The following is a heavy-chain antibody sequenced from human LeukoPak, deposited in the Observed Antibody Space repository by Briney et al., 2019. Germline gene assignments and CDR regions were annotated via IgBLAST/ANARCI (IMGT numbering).Heavy chain of an antibody. CDR1: GYTFTSYG. CDR2: ISAYNGNT. V-gene: IGHV1-18*01. D-gene: IGHD3-22*01. Sequence: ASVKVSCKASGYTFTSYGISWVRQAPGQGLEWMGWISAYNGNTNYAQKLQGRVTMTTDTSTSTAYMELRSLRSDDTAVYYCARECYYYDSSGRLPPLVCRPYWGQGTLVTVSS. J-gene: IGHJ4*02. CDR3: ARECYYYDSSGRLPPLVCRPY.